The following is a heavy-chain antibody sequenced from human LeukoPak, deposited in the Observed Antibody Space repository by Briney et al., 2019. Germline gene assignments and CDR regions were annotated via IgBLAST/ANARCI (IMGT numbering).Heavy chain of an antibody. J-gene: IGHJ4*02. D-gene: IGHD5-24*01. Sequence: SVKVSCKASGGTFSSYAISWVRQAPGQGLEWMGGIIPIFGTANYAQKFQGRVTITADESTSTAYMELSSLRSEDTAVYYCARDRRDGYNLYYFDLWGQGTLVTVSS. CDR1: GGTFSSYA. CDR2: IIPIFGTA. CDR3: ARDRRDGYNLYYFDL. V-gene: IGHV1-69*01.